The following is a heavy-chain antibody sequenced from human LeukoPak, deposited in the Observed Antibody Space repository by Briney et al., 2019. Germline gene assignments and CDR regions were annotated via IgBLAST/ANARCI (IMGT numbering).Heavy chain of an antibody. CDR2: INPSDGST. D-gene: IGHD2-15*01. CDR3: APSVRSGGSYYFDY. J-gene: IGHJ4*02. V-gene: IGHV1-46*01. CDR1: GDSLTKYY. Sequence: GASAKVSCKASGDSLTKYYIHWVRQAPGQGLEWMGIINPSDGSTTYTQKFQGRVTMTTDTSTSTVSMELSSLRSEDTAVYYCAPSVRSGGSYYFDYWGQGTLVTVSS.